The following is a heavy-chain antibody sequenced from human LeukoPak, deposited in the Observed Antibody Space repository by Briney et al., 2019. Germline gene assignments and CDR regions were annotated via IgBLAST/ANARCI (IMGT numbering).Heavy chain of an antibody. V-gene: IGHV3-30*02. CDR1: GFTFASYG. D-gene: IGHD2-8*02. J-gene: IGHJ4*02. CDR3: TRNQGYCTGGGCYIDY. Sequence: GGSLRLSCAASGFTFASYGMHWVRHAPGKGLEWVALIRYDRTNKYYTDSVKGRFTISKDNSKNTLYLQMNSLRAEDTAVYYCTRNQGYCTGGGCYIDYWGQGTLVTVSS. CDR2: IRYDRTNK.